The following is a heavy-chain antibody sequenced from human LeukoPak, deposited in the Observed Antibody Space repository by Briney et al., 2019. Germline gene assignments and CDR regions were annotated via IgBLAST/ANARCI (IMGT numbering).Heavy chain of an antibody. J-gene: IGHJ3*02. Sequence: GGSLRLSCAASGFTFSSYSMNWVRQAPGKGLEWVSSISSSSSYIYYADSVKGRFTISRDNAKNSLYLQMNSLRAEDTAVYYCARGEGIVGATYAFGIWGQGTMVTVSS. CDR2: ISSSSSYI. CDR1: GFTFSSYS. D-gene: IGHD1-26*01. V-gene: IGHV3-21*01. CDR3: ARGEGIVGATYAFGI.